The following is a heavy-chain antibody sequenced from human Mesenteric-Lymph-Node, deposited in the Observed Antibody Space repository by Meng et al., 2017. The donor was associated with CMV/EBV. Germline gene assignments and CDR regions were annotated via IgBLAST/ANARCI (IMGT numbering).Heavy chain of an antibody. D-gene: IGHD3-3*01. Sequence: GESLKISCKASGYTFTSYDINWVRQATGQGLEWMGWMNPYSGNTGYAQKFQGRVTMTRNTSISTAYMELSSLRSDDTAVYYCARGHYVRRDFWSGYLNYWGQGTLVTVSS. J-gene: IGHJ4*02. CDR1: GYTFTSYD. CDR2: MNPYSGNT. V-gene: IGHV1-8*01. CDR3: ARGHYVRRDFWSGYLNY.